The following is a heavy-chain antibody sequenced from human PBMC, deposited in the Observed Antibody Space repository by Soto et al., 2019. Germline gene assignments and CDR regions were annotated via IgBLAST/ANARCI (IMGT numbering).Heavy chain of an antibody. CDR3: ARDRTTIAAAVLSFDY. CDR1: GYRFTSHY. D-gene: IGHD6-13*01. V-gene: IGHV1-3*01. J-gene: IGHJ4*02. CDR2: INAGNGNT. Sequence: ASVKVSCKAIGYRFTSHYMHWVRQAPGQRLEWMGWINAGNGNTKYSQKFQGRVTITRDTSASTAYMELSSLRSEDTAVYYCARDRTTIAAAVLSFDYWGQGTLVTVSS.